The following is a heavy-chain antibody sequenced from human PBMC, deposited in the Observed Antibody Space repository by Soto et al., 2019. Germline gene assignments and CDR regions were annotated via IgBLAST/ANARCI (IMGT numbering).Heavy chain of an antibody. D-gene: IGHD2-8*01. J-gene: IGHJ6*02. V-gene: IGHV1-69*01. CDR2: IIPNFDTP. CDR3: AVTMVREIIICKSSGMHV. CDR1: GGSFNNYA. Sequence: QVHLVQSGAEVKKPGSSVKVSCKTSGGSFNNYAVSWVRQAPGQGLEWMGGIIPNFDTPNYAQKFQDRVTLIADASTSTVYVELRSLRSNDTAVYYCAVTMVREIIICKSSGMHVWGQGTTVIVSS.